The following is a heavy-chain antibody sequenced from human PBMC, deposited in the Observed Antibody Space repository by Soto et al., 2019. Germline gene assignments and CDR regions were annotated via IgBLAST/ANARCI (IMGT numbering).Heavy chain of an antibody. V-gene: IGHV1-3*01. CDR2: INAGNGNT. CDR3: ARDSTLYYYDSSGYSGNALDI. CDR1: GYTFTSYS. J-gene: IGHJ3*02. Sequence: ASVKVSCKAFGYTFTSYSMHWVRPAPGQKLEWMGWINAGNGNTKYSQKFQGRVTITRDTSASTAYMELSSLRSEDTAVYYCARDSTLYYYDSSGYSGNALDIWGQGTMVTVSS. D-gene: IGHD3-22*01.